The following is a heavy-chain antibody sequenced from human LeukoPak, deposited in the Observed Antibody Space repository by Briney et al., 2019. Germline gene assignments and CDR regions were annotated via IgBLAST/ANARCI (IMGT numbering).Heavy chain of an antibody. CDR1: GGSFSGYY. J-gene: IGHJ6*03. CDR3: ARVGDLFGAHRVRGLPPDYYYMDV. D-gene: IGHD3-10*01. CDR2: INHSGST. Sequence: SETLSLTCTVHGGSFSGYYWSWIRQPPGKGLEWIGEINHSGSTNYNPSLKSRVTISVDTSKNQFSLKLSSVTAADTAVYYCARVGDLFGAHRVRGLPPDYYYMDVWGKGTTVTVSS. V-gene: IGHV4-34*01.